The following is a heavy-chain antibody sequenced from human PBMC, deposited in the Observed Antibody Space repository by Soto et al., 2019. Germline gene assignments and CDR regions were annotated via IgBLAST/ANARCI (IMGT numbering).Heavy chain of an antibody. D-gene: IGHD3-9*01. CDR3: ARTKGNYDILTGYHDPVFDY. J-gene: IGHJ4*02. V-gene: IGHV1-3*01. CDR1: GYTFTSYA. Sequence: SVKVSCKASGYTFTSYAMHWVRQAPGQRLEWMGWINAGNGNTKYSQKFQGRVTITRDTSASTAYMELSSLRSEDTAVYYCARTKGNYDILTGYHDPVFDYWGQGTLVTVSS. CDR2: INAGNGNT.